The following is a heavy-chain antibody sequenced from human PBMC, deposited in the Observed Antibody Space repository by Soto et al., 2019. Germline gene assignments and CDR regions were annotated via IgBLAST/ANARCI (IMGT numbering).Heavy chain of an antibody. CDR1: GFTFSSYS. CDR2: ISSSSSYI. V-gene: IGHV3-21*01. CDR3: ARDQASDYVWGSYRFDY. J-gene: IGHJ4*02. D-gene: IGHD3-16*02. Sequence: GGSLRLSCAASGFTFSSYSMNWVRQAPGKGLEWVSSISSSSSYIYYADSVKGRFTISRDNAKNSLYLQMNSLRAEDTAVYYCARDQASDYVWGSYRFDYWGQGTLVTVSS.